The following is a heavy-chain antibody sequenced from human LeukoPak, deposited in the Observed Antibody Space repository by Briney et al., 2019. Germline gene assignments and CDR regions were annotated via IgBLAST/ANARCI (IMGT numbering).Heavy chain of an antibody. CDR3: AKSNYFDSGGYYFFDY. CDR1: GFTFSKYA. J-gene: IGHJ4*02. CDR2: ISVSGGST. V-gene: IGHV3-23*01. D-gene: IGHD3-22*01. Sequence: PGGSLRLSGAASGFTFSKYAMTWVRQAPGKGLEWVSGISVSGGSTNYADSVKGRFTISRDNSKNTLYLQMNSLRAEDTAVYYCAKSNYFDSGGYYFFDYWGQGTLVTVSS.